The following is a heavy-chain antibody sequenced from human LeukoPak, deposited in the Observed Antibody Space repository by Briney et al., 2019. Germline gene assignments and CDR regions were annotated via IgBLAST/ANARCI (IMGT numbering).Heavy chain of an antibody. D-gene: IGHD3-10*01. V-gene: IGHV4-59*12. Sequence: SETLSLTCTVSGGSISSYYWSWIRQPPGKGLEWIGYIYYSGSTDYNPSLKSRVTMSIDTSKNQFSLNLISVTAADTAVYYCARDSGTTGEVKFDPWGQGTLVTVSS. J-gene: IGHJ5*02. CDR1: GGSISSYY. CDR2: IYYSGST. CDR3: ARDSGTTGEVKFDP.